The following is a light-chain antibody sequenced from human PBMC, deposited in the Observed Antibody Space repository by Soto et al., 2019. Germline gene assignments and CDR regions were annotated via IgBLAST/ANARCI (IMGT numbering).Light chain of an antibody. CDR2: EYK. V-gene: IGLV6-57*01. Sequence: NFMLTQPHSVSESPGNTVTISCTRSSGSIASNFVQWYQQRPGRSPTTVIYEYKQRPSGVPDRFSGSIDSSSNSASLTISGLKTEDEADYYCQSYDSSNHGVFGGGTKLTVL. CDR1: SGSIASNF. CDR3: QSYDSSNHGV. J-gene: IGLJ3*02.